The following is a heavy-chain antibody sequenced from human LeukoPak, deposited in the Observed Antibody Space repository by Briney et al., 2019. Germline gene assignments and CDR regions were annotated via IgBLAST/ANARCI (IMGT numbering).Heavy chain of an antibody. CDR1: GFTFSSYW. Sequence: GGSLRLSCAASGFTFSSYWMSWVRQAPGKGLEWVANIKQDGSEEYYVDSVRGRFTISRDNAKNSLYLQMNSLRAEDTAVYYCARDGRPSYYFDSSGYYPDYWGQGTLVTVSS. CDR2: IKQDGSEE. J-gene: IGHJ4*02. V-gene: IGHV3-7*01. D-gene: IGHD3-22*01. CDR3: ARDGRPSYYFDSSGYYPDY.